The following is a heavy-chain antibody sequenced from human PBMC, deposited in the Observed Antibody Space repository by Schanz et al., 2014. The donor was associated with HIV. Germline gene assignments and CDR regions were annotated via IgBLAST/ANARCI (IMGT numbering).Heavy chain of an antibody. V-gene: IGHV1-46*01. Sequence: QVKLVQSGAEVKKPGASVKVSCKASGYTFTGYYIHWVRQAPGQGLEWMGIINPSGGSTSYAQKFQGRVTMTTDTSTSTAYMELRSLRSDDTAVYYCARVNKDIGGYYFDYWGQGTLVTVSS. D-gene: IGHD2-15*01. CDR3: ARVNKDIGGYYFDY. J-gene: IGHJ4*02. CDR2: INPSGGST. CDR1: GYTFTGYY.